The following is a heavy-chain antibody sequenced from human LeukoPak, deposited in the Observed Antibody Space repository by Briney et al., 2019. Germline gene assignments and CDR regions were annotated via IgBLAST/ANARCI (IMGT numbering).Heavy chain of an antibody. J-gene: IGHJ5*02. D-gene: IGHD5-12*01. CDR3: ARRGSGYDDNWFDP. CDR2: MYYSGST. V-gene: IGHV4-39*01. Sequence: SETLSLTCTVSGGSISSSSPYCAWIRQPPGKGLEWIGSMYYSGSTYYNPSLKSRVTISVDTSKNQFSLRLSSVTAADTAVYYCARRGSGYDDNWFDPWGQGTLVTVSS. CDR1: GGSISSSSPY.